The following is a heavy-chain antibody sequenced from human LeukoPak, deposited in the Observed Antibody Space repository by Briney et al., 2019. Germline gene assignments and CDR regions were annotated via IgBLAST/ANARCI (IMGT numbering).Heavy chain of an antibody. CDR1: GGSISNYH. Sequence: SEALSLTCTVSGGSISNYHWSWTRQPPGKGLEWIGYIYYSGNTNYNPSLKSRLTISLDTSKNQVSLRLSSVTAADTAVYYCARAMGATRGAAFDIWGQGTMVTVSS. V-gene: IGHV4-59*12. D-gene: IGHD1-26*01. CDR2: IYYSGNT. CDR3: ARAMGATRGAAFDI. J-gene: IGHJ3*02.